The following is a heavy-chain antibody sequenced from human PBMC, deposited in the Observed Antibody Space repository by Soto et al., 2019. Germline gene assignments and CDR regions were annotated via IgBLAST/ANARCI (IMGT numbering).Heavy chain of an antibody. CDR2: IDPSDSYT. CDR1: GYSFTSYW. CDR3: ARLQAVVPAALYYFDY. Sequence: GESLKISCKGSGYSFTSYWISWVRQMPGKGLEWMGRIDPSDSYTNYSPSFQGHVTISADKSISTAYLQWSSLKASDTAMYYCARLQAVVPAALYYFDYWGQGTLVTVSS. D-gene: IGHD2-2*01. V-gene: IGHV5-10-1*01. J-gene: IGHJ4*02.